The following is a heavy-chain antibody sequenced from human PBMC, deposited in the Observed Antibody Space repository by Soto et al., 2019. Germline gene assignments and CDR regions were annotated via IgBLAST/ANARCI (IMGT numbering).Heavy chain of an antibody. V-gene: IGHV3-23*01. CDR3: AKIPAILEWVPDAFDI. CDR2: ISGSGGST. J-gene: IGHJ3*02. Sequence: LRLSSAASGFTFSSYAMSWVRQAPGKGLEWVSAISGSGGSTYYADSVKGRFTISRDNSKNTLYLQMNSLRAEDTAVYYCAKIPAILEWVPDAFDIWGQGTMVTVSS. D-gene: IGHD3-3*02. CDR1: GFTFSSYA.